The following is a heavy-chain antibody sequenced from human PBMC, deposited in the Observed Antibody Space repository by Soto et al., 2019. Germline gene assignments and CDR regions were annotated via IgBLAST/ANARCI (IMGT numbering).Heavy chain of an antibody. J-gene: IGHJ4*02. CDR2: IYYSGSTT. CDR3: AREVGRGSCSYYLDY. Sequence: SETLSLTCTVSGGSIDSFYWSWIRQFPGKGLEWIGYIYYSGSTTNYNPSLKSRATLSVDTSKNQFSLKLSSMTAADTAVYYCAREVGRGSCSYYLDYWGK. CDR1: GGSIDSFY. V-gene: IGHV4-59*01. D-gene: IGHD3-16*01.